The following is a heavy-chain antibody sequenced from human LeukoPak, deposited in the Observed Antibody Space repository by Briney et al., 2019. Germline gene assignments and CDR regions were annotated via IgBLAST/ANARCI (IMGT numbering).Heavy chain of an antibody. D-gene: IGHD3-22*01. CDR1: GYTFSNYA. V-gene: IGHV3-30-3*01. Sequence: GRSLRLSCAASGYTFSNYAMHWVRQAPGKGLEWVAVISYDGTNKYYADSVKGRFTISRDNSKNTMYLQMNSLRAEDTAMYYCARAPMSYDSSGFGGAFDIWGQGTMVTVSS. J-gene: IGHJ3*02. CDR3: ARAPMSYDSSGFGGAFDI. CDR2: ISYDGTNK.